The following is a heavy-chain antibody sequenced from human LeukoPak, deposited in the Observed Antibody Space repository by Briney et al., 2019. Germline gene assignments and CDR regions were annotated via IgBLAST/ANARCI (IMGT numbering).Heavy chain of an antibody. Sequence: ASVKVSCKASGGTFSSYAISWVRQAPGQGLEWMGGIIPIFGTANYAQKFQGRVTITTDESTSTAYMELSSLRSEDTAVYYCARVAVPYSSSSHYDYWGQGTLVTVSS. D-gene: IGHD6-6*01. V-gene: IGHV1-69*05. CDR3: ARVAVPYSSSSHYDY. CDR2: IIPIFGTA. J-gene: IGHJ4*02. CDR1: GGTFSSYA.